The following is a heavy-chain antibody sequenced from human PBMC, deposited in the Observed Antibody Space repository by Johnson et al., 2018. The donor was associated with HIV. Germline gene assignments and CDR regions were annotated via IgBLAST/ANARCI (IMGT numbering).Heavy chain of an antibody. V-gene: IGHV3-30*03. D-gene: IGHD3-22*01. CDR2: ISYDGINK. CDR3: AREGDSSGAGAFDI. J-gene: IGHJ3*02. Sequence: VQLVESGGGVVQPGGSLRLSCAASGFTVSSNYMSWVRQAPGKGLEWVAVISYDGINKYYTDSVKGRFTISRDNSKNSLYLQMNSLRAEDTAVYYCAREGDSSGAGAFDIWGQGTMVTVSS. CDR1: GFTVSSNY.